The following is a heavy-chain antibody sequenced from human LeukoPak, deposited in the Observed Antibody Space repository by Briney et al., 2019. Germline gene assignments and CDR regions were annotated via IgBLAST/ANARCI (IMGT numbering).Heavy chain of an antibody. V-gene: IGHV1-18*01. CDR2: ISAYNGNT. CDR1: GYTFTSYG. J-gene: IGHJ4*02. Sequence: ASVKVSCKASGYTFTSYGISWVRQAPGQGLEWMGWISAYNGNTNYAQKFQGRVTMTRDTSISTAYMELSRLRSDDTAVYYCAPAIAAAGGWGQGTLVTVSS. CDR3: APAIAAAGG. D-gene: IGHD6-13*01.